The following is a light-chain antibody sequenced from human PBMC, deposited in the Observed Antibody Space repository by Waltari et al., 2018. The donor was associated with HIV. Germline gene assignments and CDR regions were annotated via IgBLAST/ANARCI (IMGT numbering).Light chain of an antibody. Sequence: DVVMTQTSLSLSVTPGQPASISCQSSQSRLHSNGKAYLIWYLKKPGQPPQVRINEVSKGISGVPNRISGSGSETDVTQKIRRVEAGDVGVYYCMQRIELPLNFRGGTKVEMK. CDR3: MQRIELPLN. CDR2: EVS. CDR1: QSRLHSNGKAY. V-gene: IGKV2D-29*01. J-gene: IGKJ4*01.